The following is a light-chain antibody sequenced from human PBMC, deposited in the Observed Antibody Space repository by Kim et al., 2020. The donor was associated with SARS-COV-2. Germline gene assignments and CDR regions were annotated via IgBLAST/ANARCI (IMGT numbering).Light chain of an antibody. J-gene: IGLJ2*01. CDR1: SLRSYY. CDR3: NSRDSNDNVV. CDR2: GKN. V-gene: IGLV3-19*01. Sequence: VALGQTVRITCQGDSLRSYYATWYQQKPGQAPILVIYGKNNRPSGIPDRFSGSSSGNTASLTITGTQAGDEADYYCNSRDSNDNVVFGGGTKLTIL.